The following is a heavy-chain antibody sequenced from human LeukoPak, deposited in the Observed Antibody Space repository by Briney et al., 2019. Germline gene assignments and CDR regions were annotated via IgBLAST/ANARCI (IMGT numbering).Heavy chain of an antibody. CDR2: IYYSGST. Sequence: SETLSLTCSVSGDSISAHVWSWIRQPPGKGLVWIGYIYYSGSTIYNPSLKSRVTISVDTSRNQFSLKLSSVTAADTAVYYCARRGYCTNGVCHLAFDIWGQGTMVTVSS. J-gene: IGHJ3*02. CDR3: ARRGYCTNGVCHLAFDI. V-gene: IGHV4-59*08. CDR1: GDSISAHV. D-gene: IGHD2-8*01.